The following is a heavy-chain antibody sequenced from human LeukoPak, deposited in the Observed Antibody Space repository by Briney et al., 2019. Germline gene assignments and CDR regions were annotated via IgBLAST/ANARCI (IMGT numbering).Heavy chain of an antibody. Sequence: ASVKVSCKAPGYIFTSYYMHLVRQAPGQGLEWIGIISPSGGSTSYAHKFQGRVTLTRDTSTSTVYMELSSLRSEDTAVYYCARVLDYYDSSPLNYWGQGTLVTVSS. CDR2: ISPSGGST. CDR1: GYIFTSYY. V-gene: IGHV1-46*01. D-gene: IGHD3-22*01. CDR3: ARVLDYYDSSPLNY. J-gene: IGHJ4*02.